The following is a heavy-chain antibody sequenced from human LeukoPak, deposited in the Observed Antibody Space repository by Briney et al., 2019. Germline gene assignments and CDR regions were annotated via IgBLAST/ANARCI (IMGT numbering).Heavy chain of an antibody. CDR1: GFTFSSNW. CDR2: INSDGSST. J-gene: IGHJ6*02. V-gene: IGHV3-74*01. D-gene: IGHD1-1*01. Sequence: GGSLRLSCAASGFTFSSNWMHWVRQAPGKGLVWVSRINSDGSSTSYADSVKGRFTISRDNAKNTLYLQMNSLRAEDTAVYYCARDWPTERDYYYGMDVWGQGTTVTVSS. CDR3: ARDWPTERDYYYGMDV.